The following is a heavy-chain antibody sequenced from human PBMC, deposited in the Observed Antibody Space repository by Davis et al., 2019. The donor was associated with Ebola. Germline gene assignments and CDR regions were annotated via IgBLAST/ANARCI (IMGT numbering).Heavy chain of an antibody. Sequence: PGGSLRLSCAASGFPVNNSYMGWVRQAPGKGLEWVSVIGVSVIYSGGTTHYADSVKGRFTISRDDSKNTLNLQMNSLRAEDTALYYCAANSPIYDTHWYPWPFDIWGQGTMVIVSS. CDR3: AANSPIYDTHWYPWPFDI. J-gene: IGHJ3*02. CDR2: IYSGGTT. D-gene: IGHD6-13*01. CDR1: GFPVNNSY. V-gene: IGHV3-53*01.